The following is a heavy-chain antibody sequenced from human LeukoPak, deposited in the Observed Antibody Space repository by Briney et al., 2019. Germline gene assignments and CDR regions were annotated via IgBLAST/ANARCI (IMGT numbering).Heavy chain of an antibody. CDR1: GFTFSSYA. V-gene: IGHV3-23*01. CDR3: ARVVDQYQLLRLYYYYYMDV. J-gene: IGHJ6*03. Sequence: GGSLRLSCAASGFTFSSYAMSWVRQAPGKGLEWVSAISGSGGSTYYADSVKGRFTISRDNSKNTLYLQMNSLRAEDTAVYYCARVVDQYQLLRLYYYYYMDVWGKGTTVTVSS. D-gene: IGHD2-2*01. CDR2: ISGSGGST.